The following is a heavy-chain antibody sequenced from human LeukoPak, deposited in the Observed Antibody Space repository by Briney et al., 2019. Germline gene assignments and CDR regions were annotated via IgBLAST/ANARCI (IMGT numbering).Heavy chain of an antibody. CDR2: IYTSGST. J-gene: IGHJ6*03. V-gene: IGHV4-61*02. CDR1: GGSISSGSYH. D-gene: IGHD5-12*01. CDR3: AREERVYSGYGIGYYYYMDV. Sequence: SETLSLTCTVSGGSISSGSYHWSWIRQPAGKGLEWIGRIYTSGSTNYNPSLKSRVTISVDTSKNQFSLKLSSVTAADTAVYYCAREERVYSGYGIGYYYYMDVWGKGTMVTVSS.